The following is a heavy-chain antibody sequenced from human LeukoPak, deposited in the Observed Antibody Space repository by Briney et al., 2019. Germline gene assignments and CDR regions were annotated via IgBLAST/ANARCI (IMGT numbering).Heavy chain of an antibody. D-gene: IGHD2-15*01. V-gene: IGHV4-39*01. CDR3: VTNSIGYCSGGNCYQVSDS. Sequence: KPSETLSLTCTVSGGSISSSSYYWGWIRQPPGKGLEWIGSIYYSGSTYYNPSLKSRVTISVDTSKNQFSLKLSSVTAADTAVYYCVTNSIGYCSGGNCYQVSDSWGQGTLVTVSS. J-gene: IGHJ4*02. CDR2: IYYSGST. CDR1: GGSISSSSYY.